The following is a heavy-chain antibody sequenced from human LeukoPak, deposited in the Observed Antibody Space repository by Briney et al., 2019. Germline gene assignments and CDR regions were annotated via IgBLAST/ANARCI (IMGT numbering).Heavy chain of an antibody. J-gene: IGHJ4*02. CDR3: ARAGPMVRGVIIPLDY. CDR2: IIPIFGAA. D-gene: IGHD3-10*01. V-gene: IGHV1-69*05. Sequence: SVKVSCKPSGGTLSSYVISWVRQAAGQGLEWMGGIIPIFGAANYAQRCQGRVTITTDESTSTAYMELSSLRSEDTAVYYCARAGPMVRGVIIPLDYWGQGTLVTVSS. CDR1: GGTLSSYV.